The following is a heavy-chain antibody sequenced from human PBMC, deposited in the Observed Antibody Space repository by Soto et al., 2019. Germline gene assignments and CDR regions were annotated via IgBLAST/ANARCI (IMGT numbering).Heavy chain of an antibody. V-gene: IGHV4-38-2*01. CDR3: ARAVITMVLVVRRINWFDP. J-gene: IGHJ5*02. D-gene: IGHD3-10*01. CDR1: GYSISSGYY. CDR2: IYHSGST. Sequence: SETLSLTGAVHGYSISSGYYWGWIRQPPSLGLQWIGSIYHSGSTYYNPSLKSRFTISVDTSKKQFSLKLSSVTAADTAVYYCARAVITMVLVVRRINWFDPWGQGTLVTLSS.